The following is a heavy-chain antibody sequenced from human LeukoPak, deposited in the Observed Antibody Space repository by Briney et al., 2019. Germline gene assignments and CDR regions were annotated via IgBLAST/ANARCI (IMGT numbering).Heavy chain of an antibody. CDR3: ARRWYYDTSGQEYFQH. D-gene: IGHD3-22*01. Sequence: SETLSLTCIVSGGSISSNSYYWGWIRQPPGKGLEWIGSIYSSGTTYYNPSLKSRVTISVDTSKNQFSLKLSSVTAADTAMYYCARRWYYDTSGQEYFQHWGQGTLVTVSS. V-gene: IGHV4-39*01. CDR2: IYSSGTT. J-gene: IGHJ1*01. CDR1: GGSISSNSYY.